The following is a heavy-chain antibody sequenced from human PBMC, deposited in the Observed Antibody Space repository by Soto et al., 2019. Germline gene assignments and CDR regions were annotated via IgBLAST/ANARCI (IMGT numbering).Heavy chain of an antibody. V-gene: IGHV3-30*18. J-gene: IGHJ4*02. CDR2: ISYDGSNK. CDR1: GFPLSSYG. CDR3: AKYEGPPPDDCSGGSGYEDPYYFDY. D-gene: IGHD2-15*01. Sequence: AGSLGLSCSASGFPLSSYGMHWVRQAAGKGLEWVAVISYDGSNKYYADSVKGRFTISRDNSKNTLYLQNNSLRAEDTTVYYCAKYEGPPPDDCSGGSGYEDPYYFDYWGQGTLVTVSS.